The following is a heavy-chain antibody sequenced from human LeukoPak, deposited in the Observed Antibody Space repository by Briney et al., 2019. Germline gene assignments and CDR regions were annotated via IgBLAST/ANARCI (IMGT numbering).Heavy chain of an antibody. CDR1: GFTFDDYA. CDR2: ISGDGGST. CDR3: AKERAGMNTVAPETYFDY. V-gene: IGHV3-43*02. D-gene: IGHD3-16*01. J-gene: IGHJ4*02. Sequence: GGSLRLSCAASGFTFDDYAMHWVRQAPGKGLEWVSLISGDGGSTYYADSVKGRFTISRDNSKNSLYPQMNSLRTEDTALYYCAKERAGMNTVAPETYFDYWGQGTLVTVSS.